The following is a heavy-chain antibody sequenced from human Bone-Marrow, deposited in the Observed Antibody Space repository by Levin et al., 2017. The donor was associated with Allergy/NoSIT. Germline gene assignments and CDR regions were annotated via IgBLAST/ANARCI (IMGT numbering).Heavy chain of an antibody. CDR1: GYSISSGYY. CDR3: ARDCSSTSCYRDYYDGMDV. J-gene: IGHJ6*02. Sequence: SETLSLTCAVSGYSISSGYYWGWIRQPPGKGLEWIGSIYHSGSTYYNPSLKSRVTISVDTSKNQFSLKLSSVTAADTAVYYCARDCSSTSCYRDYYDGMDVWGQGTTVTVSS. CDR2: IYHSGST. D-gene: IGHD2-2*02. V-gene: IGHV4-38-2*02.